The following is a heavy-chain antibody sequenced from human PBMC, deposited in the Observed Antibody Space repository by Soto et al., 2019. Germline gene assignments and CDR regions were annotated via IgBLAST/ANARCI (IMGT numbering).Heavy chain of an antibody. V-gene: IGHV1-24*01. CDR3: ATLSYCSGGSCYP. J-gene: IGHJ5*02. Sequence: ASVKVSCKVSGYTLTELSMHWVRQAPGKGLEWMGGFDPEDGETIYAQKFQGRLTMTEDTSTDIAYMELSSLRSEDTAVYYCATLSYCSGGSCYPWGQGTLVTVSS. CDR1: GYTLTELS. D-gene: IGHD2-15*01. CDR2: FDPEDGET.